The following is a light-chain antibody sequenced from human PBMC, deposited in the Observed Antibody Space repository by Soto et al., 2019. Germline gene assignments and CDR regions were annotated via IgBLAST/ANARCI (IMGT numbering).Light chain of an antibody. J-gene: IGKJ4*01. CDR2: GAS. Sequence: IVLTQSPGTLSLSPGERATLSCRAGQSVTSRYTAWYQQKPGQAPRLLVYGASTRATGIPVRFSGSGSGTDFTLTISRLEPDDFALYYCQQYGTSQLTFGGGTKVEI. V-gene: IGKV3-20*01. CDR3: QQYGTSQLT. CDR1: QSVTSRY.